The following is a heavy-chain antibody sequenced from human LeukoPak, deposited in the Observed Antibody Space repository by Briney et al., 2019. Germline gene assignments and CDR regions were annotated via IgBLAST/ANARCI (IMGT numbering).Heavy chain of an antibody. CDR1: GFTFSSYW. V-gene: IGHV3-74*01. Sequence: GGPLRLSCAASGFTFSSYWMHWVRHAPGKGLVWVSRINSDGSSTSYADFVKGRFTISRDNAKNSLYLQMNSLRAEDTAVYYCARGRGYSYGWIGEKLLDYWGQGTLVTVSS. J-gene: IGHJ4*02. CDR2: INSDGSST. D-gene: IGHD5-18*01. CDR3: ARGRGYSYGWIGEKLLDY.